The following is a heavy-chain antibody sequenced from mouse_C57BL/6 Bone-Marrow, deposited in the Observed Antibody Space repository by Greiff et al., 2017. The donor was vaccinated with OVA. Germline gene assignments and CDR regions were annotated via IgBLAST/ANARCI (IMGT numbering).Heavy chain of an antibody. CDR3: ARGAY. J-gene: IGHJ2*01. CDR1: GHAFSKQW. CDR2: IYPGDGDI. V-gene: IGHV1-80*01. Sequence: VQVQQSGGELGKPGGPVKNFCKASGHAFSKQWVKWVKQRPGKGLEWIGQIYPGDGDINYNGKFKGKATLTADKTSSTAYMQFSSLTSEDSAVYFCARGAYWGQGTTLTVSS.